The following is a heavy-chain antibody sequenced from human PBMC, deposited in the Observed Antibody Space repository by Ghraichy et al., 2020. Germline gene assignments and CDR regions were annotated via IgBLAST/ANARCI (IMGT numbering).Heavy chain of an antibody. Sequence: QTLSLTCTVSGASIGSGGDFWGWIRQHPGKGLEWIGYIYASGSSYYNPSLRSRTTLSIDTSENQFSLKLTSVTAADTAVYFCARGVFDTSGYDNWGQGTLVTVSS. V-gene: IGHV4-31*03. J-gene: IGHJ4*02. CDR1: GASIGSGGDF. CDR2: IYASGSS. D-gene: IGHD3-22*01. CDR3: ARGVFDTSGYDN.